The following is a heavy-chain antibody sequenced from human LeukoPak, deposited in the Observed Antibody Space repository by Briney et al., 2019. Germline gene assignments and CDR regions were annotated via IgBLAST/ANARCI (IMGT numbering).Heavy chain of an antibody. CDR2: IISSGSPI. Sequence: QAGGSLRLSCAASGFTFSSYEMNWVRQAPGKGLEWVSYIISSGSPIYYADSVKGRFTISRDNAKNSLYLQMNSLRAEDTAVYYCVLGTSRSLVPAAAFDIWGQGTMVTVSS. V-gene: IGHV3-48*03. D-gene: IGHD2-2*01. CDR3: VLGTSRSLVPAAAFDI. J-gene: IGHJ3*02. CDR1: GFTFSSYE.